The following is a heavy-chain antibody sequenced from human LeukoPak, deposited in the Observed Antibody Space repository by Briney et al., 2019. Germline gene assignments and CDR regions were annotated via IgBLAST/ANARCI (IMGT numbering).Heavy chain of an antibody. V-gene: IGHV3-23*01. CDR2: ISDTGGST. J-gene: IGHJ4*02. Sequence: GGSLRLSCAASGFTFSSHAMSWIRQAPGKGLEWVSAISDTGGSTYYADSVKGRFAISRDNSKNTLYLQMDSLRAEDTAVYYCARVRDVYGQFDYWGQGTLVTVSS. D-gene: IGHD5/OR15-5a*01. CDR1: GFTFSSHA. CDR3: ARVRDVYGQFDY.